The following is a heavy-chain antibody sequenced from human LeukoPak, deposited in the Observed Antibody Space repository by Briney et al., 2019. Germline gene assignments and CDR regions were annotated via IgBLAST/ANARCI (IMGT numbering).Heavy chain of an antibody. CDR2: IYPGDSDT. CDR3: ATPGVVAATTPHAVFNI. V-gene: IGHV5-51*01. CDR1: GYSFTSYW. Sequence: GESLKISCKGSGYSFTSYWIAWVRQMPGKGLEWMGIIYPGDSDTRYSPSFQGQVTISADKSISTAYLQWSSLQASDTAMYFCATPGVVAATTPHAVFNIGAKG. J-gene: IGHJ6*03. D-gene: IGHD2-15*01.